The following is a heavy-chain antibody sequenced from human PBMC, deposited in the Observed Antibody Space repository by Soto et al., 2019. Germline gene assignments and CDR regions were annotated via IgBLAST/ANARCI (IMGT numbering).Heavy chain of an antibody. Sequence: QVQLQESGPGLVKPSQTLSLTCTVSGGSISSGGYYWSWIRQHPGKGLEWIGYIYYSGSTYYNPSLKRPVTKAVDTSKNQFSLKLSSVTAADTAVYYCAREDRWLQGDYYYGMDVWGQGTTGTVSS. CDR1: GGSISSGGYY. CDR3: AREDRWLQGDYYYGMDV. CDR2: IYYSGST. D-gene: IGHD5-12*01. J-gene: IGHJ6*01. V-gene: IGHV4-31*01.